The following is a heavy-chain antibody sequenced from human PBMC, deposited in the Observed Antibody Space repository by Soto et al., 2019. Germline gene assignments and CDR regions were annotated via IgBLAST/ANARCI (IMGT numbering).Heavy chain of an antibody. Sequence: GGSLRLSCAVSGFTFSSYAMSWVRQAPGKGLEWVSSIGDSADRTYYADSVKGRFTISRDNSKDTLYLQMTSLKTEDTALYYCAKGSSGGWYPTFDYWGQGTLVTVSS. CDR1: GFTFSSYA. V-gene: IGHV3-23*01. CDR2: IGDSADRT. J-gene: IGHJ4*02. CDR3: AKGSSGGWYPTFDY. D-gene: IGHD6-19*01.